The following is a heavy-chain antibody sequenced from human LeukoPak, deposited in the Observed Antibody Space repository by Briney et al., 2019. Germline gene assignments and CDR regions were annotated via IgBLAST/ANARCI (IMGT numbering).Heavy chain of an antibody. V-gene: IGHV4-34*01. CDR1: GGSFSGYY. CDR2: INHSGST. Sequence: PSETLSLTCAVYGGSFSGYYWSWIRQPPGKGLEWIWEINHSGSTNYNPSLKSRVTISVDTSKNQFSLKLSSVTAADTAVYYCARHGGTSRSYYYYYMDVWGKGTTVTVSS. D-gene: IGHD2-2*01. J-gene: IGHJ6*03. CDR3: ARHGGTSRSYYYYYMDV.